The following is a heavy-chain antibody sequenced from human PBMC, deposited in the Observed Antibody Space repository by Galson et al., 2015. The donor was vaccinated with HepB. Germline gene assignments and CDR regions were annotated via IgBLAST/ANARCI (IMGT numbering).Heavy chain of an antibody. V-gene: IGHV1-69*13. Sequence: SVKVSCKASGGTFSSYAISWVRQAPGQGLEWMGGIIPIFGTANYAQKFQGRVTITADESTSTAYMELSSLRSEDTAVYYCARGGRGGATRYYFDYWGQGTLVTVSS. CDR3: ARGGRGGATRYYFDY. CDR1: GGTFSSYA. J-gene: IGHJ4*02. CDR2: IIPIFGTA. D-gene: IGHD1-26*01.